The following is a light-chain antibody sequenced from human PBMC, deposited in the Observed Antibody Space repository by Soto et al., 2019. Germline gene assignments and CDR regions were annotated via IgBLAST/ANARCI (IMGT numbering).Light chain of an antibody. J-gene: IGKJ4*01. CDR3: QQFSSYPLT. V-gene: IGKV3-20*01. CDR1: QSISSN. CDR2: DAS. Sequence: IILKLSPGTLSLSQWERATLSCRASQSISSNLAWYQQKPGQAPRLLIYDASSRATGIPDRFSGGGSGTDFTLTISRLEPEDFAVYYCQQFSSYPLTFGGGTKVDIK.